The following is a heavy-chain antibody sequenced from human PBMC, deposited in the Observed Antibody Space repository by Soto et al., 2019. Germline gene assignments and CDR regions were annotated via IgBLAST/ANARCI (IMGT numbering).Heavy chain of an antibody. CDR3: VRDLRMPLDS. V-gene: IGHV3-23*01. Sequence: EVQLLESGGGLEQPGNSLRLSCAASGFPFSAWAMAWVRQVPGKGLEWVSMITNSGDVSYYPDSVKGRFTLSRDTSKGTLSLRLDNLRAEETAIYYCVRDLRMPLDSWGQGTPVTVSS. D-gene: IGHD2-2*01. CDR2: ITNSGDVS. J-gene: IGHJ4*02. CDR1: GFPFSAWA.